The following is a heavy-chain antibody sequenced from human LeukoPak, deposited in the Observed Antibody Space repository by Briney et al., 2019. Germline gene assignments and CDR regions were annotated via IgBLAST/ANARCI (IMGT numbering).Heavy chain of an antibody. CDR3: AKDGFYYYSSGDKA. J-gene: IGHJ5*02. V-gene: IGHV3-23*01. Sequence: GGSLRLSCAASGFTFSSYAMSWVRQAPGKGLEWVSAISGSGGNTYYADSVKGRFTISRDNSKNTLYLQMNSLRAEDTAVYYCAKDGFYYYSSGDKAWGQGTLVTVSS. D-gene: IGHD3-22*01. CDR1: GFTFSSYA. CDR2: ISGSGGNT.